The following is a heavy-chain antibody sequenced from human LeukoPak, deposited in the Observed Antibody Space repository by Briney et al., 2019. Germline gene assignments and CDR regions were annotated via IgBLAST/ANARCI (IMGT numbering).Heavy chain of an antibody. J-gene: IGHJ5*02. D-gene: IGHD6-6*01. Sequence: ASVKVSCKASGYTFTGYYMHWVRQAPGQGLEWMGWINPNSGGTNYAQKFQGRVTMTRDTSISTAYMELSRLGSDDTAVYYCARDFDIAARPRTWWFDPWGQGTLVTVSS. CDR3: ARDFDIAARPRTWWFDP. CDR2: INPNSGGT. V-gene: IGHV1-2*02. CDR1: GYTFTGYY.